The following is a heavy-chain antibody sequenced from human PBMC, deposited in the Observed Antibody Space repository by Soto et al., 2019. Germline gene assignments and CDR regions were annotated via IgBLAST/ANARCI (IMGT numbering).Heavy chain of an antibody. V-gene: IGHV5-51*01. J-gene: IGHJ3*02. CDR2: IYPGDSDT. Sequence: GESLKISCKGSGYSFTSYWIGWVRQMPGKGLEWMGIIYPGDSDTRYSPSFQGQVTISADKSISTAYLQWSSLKASDTAMYYCASSVVVVPAAHDAFDIWGQGTMVTVSS. CDR3: ASSVVVVPAAHDAFDI. D-gene: IGHD2-2*01. CDR1: GYSFTSYW.